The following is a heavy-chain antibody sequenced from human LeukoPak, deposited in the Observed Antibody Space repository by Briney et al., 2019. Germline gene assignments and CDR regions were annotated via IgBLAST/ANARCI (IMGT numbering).Heavy chain of an antibody. D-gene: IGHD3-22*01. Sequence: PGGSLRLSRAASGFTFDDYGMSWVRQAPGKGLEWVSGINWNGGSTGYADSVKGRFTISRDNAKNSLYLQMNSLRAEDTALYYCARDFVVIKVGYYYYYMDVWGKGTTVTVSS. CDR3: ARDFVVIKVGYYYYYMDV. CDR1: GFTFDDYG. CDR2: INWNGGST. J-gene: IGHJ6*03. V-gene: IGHV3-20*04.